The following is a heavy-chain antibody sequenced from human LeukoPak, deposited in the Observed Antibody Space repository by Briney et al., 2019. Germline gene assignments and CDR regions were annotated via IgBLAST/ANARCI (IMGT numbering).Heavy chain of an antibody. J-gene: IGHJ4*02. CDR1: GFTFSSYS. CDR2: ISGSGDNT. CDR3: ATHTRSWYNFDS. Sequence: GGSLRLSCAASGFTFSSYSMNWVRQAPGKGLEWVSAISGSGDNTYYADSVKGRFTISRDNSKSTLYLQMNSLRAEDTAVFYCATHTRSWYNFDSWGQGILVTVSS. V-gene: IGHV3-23*01. D-gene: IGHD6-13*01.